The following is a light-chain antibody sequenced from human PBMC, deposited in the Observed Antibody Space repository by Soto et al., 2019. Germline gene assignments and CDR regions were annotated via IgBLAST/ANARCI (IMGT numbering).Light chain of an antibody. CDR2: AAS. Sequence: DIVLTQSPGTLSLSPGERATLSCRASQSVRSRYLAWYQQKAGQAPRLLIYAASRRATGIPDRFSGGGSGTVFTLIISRVEPEDFAVYYCQQYGSSVTFGGGTKVEIK. CDR3: QQYGSSVT. V-gene: IGKV3-20*01. J-gene: IGKJ4*01. CDR1: QSVRSRY.